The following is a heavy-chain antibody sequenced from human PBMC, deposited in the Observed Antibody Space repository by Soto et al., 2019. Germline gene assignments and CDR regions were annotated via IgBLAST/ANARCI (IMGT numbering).Heavy chain of an antibody. CDR3: AREWTQYSYDSSGYDAFDI. J-gene: IGHJ3*02. V-gene: IGHV3-30-3*01. CDR2: ISYDGSNK. Sequence: GGSLRLSCAASGFTFSSYAMHWVRQAPGKGLEWVAVISYDGSNKYYADSVKGRFTISRDNSKNTLYLQMNSLRAEDTAVYYCAREWTQYSYDSSGYDAFDIWGQGTMVTVSS. D-gene: IGHD3-22*01. CDR1: GFTFSSYA.